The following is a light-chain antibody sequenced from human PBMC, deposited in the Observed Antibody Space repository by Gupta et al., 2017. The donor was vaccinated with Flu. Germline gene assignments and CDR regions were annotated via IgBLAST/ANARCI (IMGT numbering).Light chain of an antibody. CDR3: QQHNNWT. Sequence: EILMTQSPATLSVSAGERATLACRASQSVSSNLAWYQQKPGQAPRLLICGAYTRATGSPARFSGRGSGTEFTLTTRSLQSEDFAGYYSQQHNNWTFGQGTKVEIK. CDR2: GAY. J-gene: IGKJ1*01. V-gene: IGKV3-15*01. CDR1: QSVSSN.